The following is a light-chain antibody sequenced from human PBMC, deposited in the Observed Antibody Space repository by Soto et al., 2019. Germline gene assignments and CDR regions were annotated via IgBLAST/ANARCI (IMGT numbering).Light chain of an antibody. Sequence: QSALTQPASVSGSPGQSITISCTGTSSDVGGYNYVSWYQQHPGKAPKLMIYEVNNRPSGVSNRFSGSKSGNTASLTISGLQAEDEADYYCNSYTSSSTRVFGGGTQLTVL. V-gene: IGLV2-14*01. CDR2: EVN. CDR3: NSYTSSSTRV. J-gene: IGLJ2*01. CDR1: SSDVGGYNY.